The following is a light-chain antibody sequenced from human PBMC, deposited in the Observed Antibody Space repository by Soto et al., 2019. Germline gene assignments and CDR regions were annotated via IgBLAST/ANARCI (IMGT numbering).Light chain of an antibody. CDR1: QSVDNW. Sequence: DIQMTQSPSTLSASVGDRVIITCRASQSVDNWLAWFQQKPGEAPRVLIYLASGLEPRVPSRFSGSRSGTEFTLTINNLQPDDFATYYCQHYSGSSPWTFGQGTKVELK. V-gene: IGKV1-5*03. CDR2: LAS. J-gene: IGKJ1*01. CDR3: QHYSGSSPWT.